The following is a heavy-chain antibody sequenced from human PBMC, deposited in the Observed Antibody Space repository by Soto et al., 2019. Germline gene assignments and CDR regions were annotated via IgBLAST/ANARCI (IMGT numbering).Heavy chain of an antibody. J-gene: IGHJ5*02. D-gene: IGHD2-2*01. V-gene: IGHV1-69*04. CDR3: AREEGFVVVPAASNWFDP. Sequence: SVKVSCKASGGTFSSYTISWVRQAPGQGLEWMGRIIPILGIANYAQKFQGRVTITADKSTSTAYMELRSLRSDDTAVYYCAREEGFVVVPAASNWFDPWGQGTLVTVSS. CDR2: IIPILGIA. CDR1: GGTFSSYT.